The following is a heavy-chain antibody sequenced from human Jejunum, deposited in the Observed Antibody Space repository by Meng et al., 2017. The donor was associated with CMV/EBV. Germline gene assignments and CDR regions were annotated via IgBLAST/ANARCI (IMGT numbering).Heavy chain of an antibody. CDR3: AKLSDS. CDR2: IYYDESKK. Sequence: SCVASGFSFNSYGMNWVRQAPGKGLEWVALIYYDESKKYYADSVKGRFTIARDNSKNTLYLQMNSLRADDTAVYYCAKLSDSWGQGTRVTVSS. J-gene: IGHJ4*02. CDR1: GFSFNSYG. V-gene: IGHV3-33*06.